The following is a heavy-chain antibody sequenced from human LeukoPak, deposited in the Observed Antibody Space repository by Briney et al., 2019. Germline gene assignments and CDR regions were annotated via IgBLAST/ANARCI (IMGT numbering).Heavy chain of an antibody. CDR1: GFTFSDYY. D-gene: IGHD3-9*01. J-gene: IGHJ4*02. Sequence: PGGSLRLSCAAAGFTFSDYYMSWVRPAPGKGPEWVSYISSSSSYTNYTDSVKGRFTISRDNAKNSLYLQMNSLRAEDTAVYYCARVHYDILTGYSPHFDYWGQGTLVTVSS. V-gene: IGHV3-11*05. CDR2: ISSSSSYT. CDR3: ARVHYDILTGYSPHFDY.